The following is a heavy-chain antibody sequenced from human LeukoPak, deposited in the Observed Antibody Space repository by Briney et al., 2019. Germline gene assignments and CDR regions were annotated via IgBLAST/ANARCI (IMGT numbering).Heavy chain of an antibody. Sequence: PGGSLRLSCAASGFTFSGYSMNWVRQAQGKGLEWVSSISSSSSYIYYADSVKGRFTISRDNDKNSLYLQMNSLRAEDTAVYYCARDLGGPFDYWGQGTLVTVSS. CDR2: ISSSSSYI. D-gene: IGHD3-16*01. CDR3: ARDLGGPFDY. V-gene: IGHV3-21*01. CDR1: GFTFSGYS. J-gene: IGHJ4*02.